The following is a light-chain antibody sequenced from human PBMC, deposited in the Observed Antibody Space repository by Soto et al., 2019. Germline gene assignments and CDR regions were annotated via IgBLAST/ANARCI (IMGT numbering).Light chain of an antibody. CDR2: RNN. Sequence: QSVLTQPPSASGNPGQRVTISCSGSSSNIGSNYVYWYQRLPGTAPRLLIYRNNQRPSGVPDRISGSKSGTSASLAISGLRSGDEDDYYCAAWDYSVGAPVFGGGTKLTVL. CDR3: AAWDYSVGAPV. CDR1: SSNIGSNY. V-gene: IGLV1-47*01. J-gene: IGLJ2*01.